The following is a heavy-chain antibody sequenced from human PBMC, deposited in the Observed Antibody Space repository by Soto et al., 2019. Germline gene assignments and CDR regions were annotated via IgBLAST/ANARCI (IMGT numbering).Heavy chain of an antibody. CDR1: GYTFSNYG. CDR3: AISDYYDRSGYYFY. D-gene: IGHD3-22*01. CDR2: ISSYNGNT. Sequence: ASVKVSCKTSGYTFSNYGITWVRQAPGQGLEWMGWISSYNGNTNYVKKFQGRVTMTTDTSTSTAYMELKSLRFDDTAVYYCAISDYYDRSGYYFYWGQGILVTVS. J-gene: IGHJ4*02. V-gene: IGHV1-18*04.